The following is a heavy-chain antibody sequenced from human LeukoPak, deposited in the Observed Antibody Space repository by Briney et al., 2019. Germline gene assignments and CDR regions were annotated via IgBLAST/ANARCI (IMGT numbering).Heavy chain of an antibody. D-gene: IGHD6-19*01. CDR1: GFTFSDFW. CDR2: INQDGSEV. Sequence: TGGSLRLSCGASGFTFSDFWMTWVRQAPGKGLEWVANINQDGSEVYYVDSVKGRFTVSRDNAKKSLYMQMKSLRDEDTAVYFCARNGMAVAPTPWDWGQGTLVTVSS. J-gene: IGHJ4*02. V-gene: IGHV3-7*05. CDR3: ARNGMAVAPTPWD.